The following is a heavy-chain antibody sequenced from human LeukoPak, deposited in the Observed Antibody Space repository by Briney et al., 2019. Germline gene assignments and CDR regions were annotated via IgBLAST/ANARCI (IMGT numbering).Heavy chain of an antibody. J-gene: IGHJ3*02. CDR3: ARDKNLGDCRSRSCYGVWPFDI. V-gene: IGHV1-69*05. CDR1: GGTFSSDP. CDR2: TIPFLGAT. Sequence: SVKVSCKASGGTFSSDPITWVRQVPGQGLEWMGGTIPFLGATSYAQRFKGRVSITTDESTSTAYMELSSLRSEDMAVYYCARDKNLGDCRSRSCYGVWPFDIWGQGTMVTVSS. D-gene: IGHD2-2*01.